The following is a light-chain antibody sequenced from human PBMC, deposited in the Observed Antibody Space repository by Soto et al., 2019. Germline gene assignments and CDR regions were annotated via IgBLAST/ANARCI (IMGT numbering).Light chain of an antibody. Sequence: PDTLPVSPGERVTLSCRASQSVSIDLAWYQQKPGQAPRLLIYGASNRATGIPDRFSGSGSGTDFTLTISRLEPEDFAVYYCQQYGSSGTFGQGTKVDIK. V-gene: IGKV3-20*01. J-gene: IGKJ1*01. CDR3: QQYGSSGT. CDR1: QSVSID. CDR2: GAS.